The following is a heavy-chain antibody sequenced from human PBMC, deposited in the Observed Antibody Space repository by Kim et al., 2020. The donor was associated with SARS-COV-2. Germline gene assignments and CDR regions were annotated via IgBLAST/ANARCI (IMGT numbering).Heavy chain of an antibody. CDR1: GDSVTSYF. CDR3: ARGRIVLLVAATRWYFDL. Sequence: SETLSLTCTVSGDSVTSYFWSWIRVSPGKKPEWIGYIHDRGSSNFNPSLKSRVSMSIDPAKNQYSMRLTSVTAADSTVYYCARGRIVLLVAATRWYFDLWGRGTLAT. V-gene: IGHV4-59*02. CDR2: IHDRGSS. D-gene: IGHD2-15*01. J-gene: IGHJ2*01.